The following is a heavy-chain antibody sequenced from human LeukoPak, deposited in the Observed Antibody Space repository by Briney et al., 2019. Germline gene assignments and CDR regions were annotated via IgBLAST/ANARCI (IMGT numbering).Heavy chain of an antibody. Sequence: GASVKVSCKVSGYTLTELSMHWVRQAPGKGLEWMGGFDPEDGETIYAQKFQGRVAMTEDTSTDTAYMELSSLRSEDTAVYYCATGVQDYYDSSGYASWGQGTLVTVSS. CDR1: GYTLTELS. V-gene: IGHV1-24*01. D-gene: IGHD3-22*01. CDR2: FDPEDGET. J-gene: IGHJ4*02. CDR3: ATGVQDYYDSSGYAS.